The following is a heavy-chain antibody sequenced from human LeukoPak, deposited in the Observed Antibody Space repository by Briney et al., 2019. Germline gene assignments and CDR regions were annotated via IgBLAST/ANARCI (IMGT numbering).Heavy chain of an antibody. V-gene: IGHV3-30-3*01. CDR1: GFRFSDYA. J-gene: IGHJ4*02. CDR2: ISADATIM. D-gene: IGHD3-16*01. Sequence: GGSLRLSCAGSGFRFSDYAMHWVRQAPGKGPEWVAVISADATIMLYEDSVKGRFTVSKDYFRNTLYLQMNTLRVEDSAVYYRGRGPKGGAPEFLDYWGQGTLVT. CDR3: GRGPKGGAPEFLDY.